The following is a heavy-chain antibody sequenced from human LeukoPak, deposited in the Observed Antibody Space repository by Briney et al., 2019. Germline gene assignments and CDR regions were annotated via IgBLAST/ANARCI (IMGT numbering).Heavy chain of an antibody. CDR2: ICFDGSNE. CDR3: AKVVPFELGFDY. CDR1: GFIFSNYG. Sequence: GGSLRLSCAASGFIFSNYGMHWVRQAPGKGLEWVAGICFDGSNEYYADSVKGRFTISRDNSKNTLFLQMNSLRAEDTAVYYCAKVVPFELGFDYWGQGTLVTVSS. D-gene: IGHD3/OR15-3a*01. V-gene: IGHV3-33*06. J-gene: IGHJ4*02.